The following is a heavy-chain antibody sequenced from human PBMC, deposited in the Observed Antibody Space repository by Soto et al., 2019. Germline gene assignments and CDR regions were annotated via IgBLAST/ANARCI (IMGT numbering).Heavy chain of an antibody. Sequence: KPSETLSLTCAVYGGSFSGYYWSWIRQPPGKGLEWIGEINHSGSTNYNPSLKSRVTISVDTSKNQFSLKLSSVTAADTAVYYCARAVSYDSSGYYFDYWGQGTLVTVSS. CDR1: GGSFSGYY. V-gene: IGHV4-34*01. D-gene: IGHD3-22*01. CDR2: INHSGST. J-gene: IGHJ4*02. CDR3: ARAVSYDSSGYYFDY.